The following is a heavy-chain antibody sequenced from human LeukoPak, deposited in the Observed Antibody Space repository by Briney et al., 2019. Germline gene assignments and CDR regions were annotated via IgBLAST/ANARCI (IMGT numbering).Heavy chain of an antibody. CDR3: ARVEMATIVDY. V-gene: IGHV1-2*02. Sequence: ASVKVSCKASGYTFTGYYMHWVRQAPGQGLEWMGWINPNSDGTNYAQKFQGRVTMTRDTSISTAYMELSRLRSDDTAVYYCARVEMATIVDYWGQGTLVTVSS. CDR2: INPNSDGT. J-gene: IGHJ4*02. D-gene: IGHD5-24*01. CDR1: GYTFTGYY.